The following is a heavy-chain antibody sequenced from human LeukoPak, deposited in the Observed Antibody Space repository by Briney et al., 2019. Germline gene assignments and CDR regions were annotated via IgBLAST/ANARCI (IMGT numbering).Heavy chain of an antibody. D-gene: IGHD6-19*01. J-gene: IGHJ3*02. Sequence: ASVKVSCKASGYTFTGYYMHWVRQAPGQGLEWMGWINPNSGGTNYAQKFQGRVTMTRDTSTSTAYMELSRLRSDDTAVYYCARDPRGYSSGWYSGACDIWGQGTMVTVSS. CDR2: INPNSGGT. CDR1: GYTFTGYY. CDR3: ARDPRGYSSGWYSGACDI. V-gene: IGHV1-2*02.